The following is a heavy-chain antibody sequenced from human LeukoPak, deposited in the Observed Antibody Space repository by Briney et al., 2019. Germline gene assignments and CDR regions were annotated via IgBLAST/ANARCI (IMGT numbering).Heavy chain of an antibody. CDR1: GGSIGDYY. CDR3: ARHGGSAFYFHHQRAFDI. CDR2: MHYSGIQ. J-gene: IGHJ3*02. D-gene: IGHD3-10*01. Sequence: PSETLSLTCIVTGGSIGDYYWSWTRQAPGRGLDWIAYMHYSGIQNYNPSLKSRATVSIATSINQFSLRVDSVTAADTAVYYCARHGGSAFYFHHQRAFDIWGQGTVVTVSS. V-gene: IGHV4-59*08.